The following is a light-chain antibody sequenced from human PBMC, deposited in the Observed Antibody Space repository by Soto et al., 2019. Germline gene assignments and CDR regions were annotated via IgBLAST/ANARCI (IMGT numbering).Light chain of an antibody. J-gene: IGKJ1*01. CDR3: MQALQTPRT. CDR2: LGS. Sequence: EIVMTQSPRSLTVTPGEPASISCKSSQSLQHNNGNTLLDWYMQKPGQSPQLLIYLGSRRAPGAPDRVSGSGSGTDFTLRISTVEADDAAIYYCMQALQTPRTFGQGTKLEI. V-gene: IGKV2-28*01. CDR1: QSLQHNNGNTL.